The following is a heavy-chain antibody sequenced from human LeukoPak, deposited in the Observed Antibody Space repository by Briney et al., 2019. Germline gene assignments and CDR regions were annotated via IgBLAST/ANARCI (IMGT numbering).Heavy chain of an antibody. Sequence: PGGSLRLSCAASGFTFSSYAMSWVRQAPGKGLEWVSAISGSGGSTYYADSVKGRFTISRDNSKNTLYLQMNSLRAEDTAVYYCAKDSGYCSGGSCYPTYYFDYWGQGTLVTVSS. J-gene: IGHJ4*02. D-gene: IGHD2-15*01. CDR3: AKDSGYCSGGSCYPTYYFDY. V-gene: IGHV3-23*01. CDR1: GFTFSSYA. CDR2: ISGSGGST.